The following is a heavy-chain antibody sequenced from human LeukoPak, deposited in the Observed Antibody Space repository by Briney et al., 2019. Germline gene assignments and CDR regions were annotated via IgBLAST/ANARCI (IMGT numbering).Heavy chain of an antibody. V-gene: IGHV3-53*01. D-gene: IGHD3-3*01. CDR3: ARDKWDYDFWSGLY. CDR2: IYSGGST. J-gene: IGHJ4*02. Sequence: GGSLRLSCAASGFTVSSNYMSWVRQAPGKGLEWVSVIYSGGSTYYADSVKGRFTISRDNSKNTLYLQMNSLRAEDTAVYYCARDKWDYDFWSGLYWGQGTLVTVSS. CDR1: GFTVSSNY.